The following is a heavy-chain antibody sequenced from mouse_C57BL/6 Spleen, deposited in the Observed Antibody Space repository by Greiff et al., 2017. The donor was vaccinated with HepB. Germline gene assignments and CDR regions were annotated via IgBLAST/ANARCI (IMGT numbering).Heavy chain of an antibody. CDR1: GYTFTDYY. D-gene: IGHD2-5*01. CDR2: INPNNGGT. J-gene: IGHJ2*01. CDR3: ARFGTYYSNYVFYFDY. Sequence: VQLQQSGPELVKPGASVKISCKASGYTFTDYYMNWVKQSHGKSLEWIGDINPNNGGTSYNQKFKGKATLTVDKSSSTAYMELRSLTSEDSAVYYCARFGTYYSNYVFYFDYWGQGTTLTVSS. V-gene: IGHV1-26*01.